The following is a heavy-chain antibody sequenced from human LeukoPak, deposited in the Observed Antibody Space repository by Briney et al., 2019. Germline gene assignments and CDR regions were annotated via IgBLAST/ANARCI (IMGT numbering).Heavy chain of an antibody. V-gene: IGHV4-59*01. CDR3: ARHRPHYVWGSYRYTTNLDY. Sequence: SETLSLTCTVSGGSISSYYWNWIRQPPGKGLEWIGYIYYSGSTNYNPSLKSRVTISVDTSKNQFSLKLSSVTAADTAVYYCARHRPHYVWGSYRYTTNLDYWGQGTLVTVSS. J-gene: IGHJ4*02. D-gene: IGHD3-16*02. CDR2: IYYSGST. CDR1: GGSISSYY.